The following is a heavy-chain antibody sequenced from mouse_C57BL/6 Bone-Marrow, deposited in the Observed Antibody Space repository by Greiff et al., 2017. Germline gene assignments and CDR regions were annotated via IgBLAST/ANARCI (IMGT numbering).Heavy chain of an antibody. Sequence: VQPKQSGAELVRPGASVKLSCTASGFNIKDDYMHWVKQRPEQGLEWIGWIDPENGDTEYASKFQGKATITADTASNTAYLQLSSLTSEDTAVYYCTSYYFMDYWGQGTSVTVSS. CDR1: GFNIKDDY. CDR3: TSYYFMDY. V-gene: IGHV14-4*01. CDR2: IDPENGDT. J-gene: IGHJ4*01.